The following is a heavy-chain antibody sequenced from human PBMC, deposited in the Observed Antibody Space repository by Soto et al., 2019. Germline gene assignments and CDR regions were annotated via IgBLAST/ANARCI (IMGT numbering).Heavy chain of an antibody. V-gene: IGHV3-13*05. CDR1: GFTFSRHD. CDR2: ITPAGGP. D-gene: IGHD2-21*01. Sequence: EVQLVESGGGLVQPGGSLRLSCAASGFTFSRHDMHWVRQATGKGLEWVSGITPAGGPNYRDSVKGRFTISRENARNSLNLQMNSLSVGDTAIYYCASEIATDGHWYFDLWGSGTLVTVSS. J-gene: IGHJ2*01. CDR3: ASEIATDGHWYFDL.